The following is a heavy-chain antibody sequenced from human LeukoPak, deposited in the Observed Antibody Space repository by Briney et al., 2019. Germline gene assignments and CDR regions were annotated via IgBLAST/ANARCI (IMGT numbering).Heavy chain of an antibody. V-gene: IGHV3-23*01. Sequence: GGSLRLSCAASGFTFSSYAMSWVRQAPGKGLEWVSAISGSGGSTYYADSVKGRFTISRDNSKNTLYLQMNSLRAEDTAVYYCAKDPGITIFGVVSGNWFDPWGQGTLVTVSS. CDR2: ISGSGGST. D-gene: IGHD3-3*01. CDR1: GFTFSSYA. J-gene: IGHJ5*02. CDR3: AKDPGITIFGVVSGNWFDP.